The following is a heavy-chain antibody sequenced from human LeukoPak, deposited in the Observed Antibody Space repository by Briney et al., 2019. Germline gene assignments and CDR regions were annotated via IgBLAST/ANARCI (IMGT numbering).Heavy chain of an antibody. CDR2: IYYSGST. V-gene: IGHV4-59*01. Sequence: SETLSLTCTVSGGSISSYYWSWIRQPPGKGLEWIGYIYYSGSTNYNPSLKSRVTISVDTSKNQFSLKLSSLTAADTAVYYCAMSRYDFGAAFDIWGQGTMVTVSS. CDR1: GGSISSYY. D-gene: IGHD3-3*01. J-gene: IGHJ3*02. CDR3: AMSRYDFGAAFDI.